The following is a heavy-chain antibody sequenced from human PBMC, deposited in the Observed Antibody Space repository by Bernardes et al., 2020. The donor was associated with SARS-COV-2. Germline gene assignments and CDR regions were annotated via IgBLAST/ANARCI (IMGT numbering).Heavy chain of an antibody. CDR2: IYTSGST. D-gene: IGHD2-2*01. Sequence: SETLSLTCTVSGGSLSSYYWSWIRQPAGKGLEWIGRIYTSGSTNYNPSLKSRVTMSVDTSKNQFSLKLSSVTAADTAVYYCARVGCSSTSCWAGYDYWGQGTLVTVSS. CDR3: ARVGCSSTSCWAGYDY. V-gene: IGHV4-4*07. CDR1: GGSLSSYY. J-gene: IGHJ4*02.